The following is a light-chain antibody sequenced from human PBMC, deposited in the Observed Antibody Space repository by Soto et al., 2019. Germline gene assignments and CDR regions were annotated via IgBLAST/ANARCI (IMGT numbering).Light chain of an antibody. CDR1: QSVSTY. V-gene: IGKV1-39*01. CDR3: LQSYITPIT. Sequence: SALSAYVRDRVTITCRASQSVSTYLNWYQQKPGKAPKLLIYDASTLQSGVPSRFSGSGGGTDFTLTISSLQPDDSATYYCLQSYITPITSCHVGRLAVK. CDR2: DAS. J-gene: IGKJ5*01.